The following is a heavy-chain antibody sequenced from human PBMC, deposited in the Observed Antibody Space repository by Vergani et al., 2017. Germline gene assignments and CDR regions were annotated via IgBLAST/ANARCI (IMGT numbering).Heavy chain of an antibody. V-gene: IGHV3-23*01. D-gene: IGHD2-2*01. Sequence: EVQLLESGGGLVQPGGSLRLSCAASGFTFSSYAMSWVRQAPGKGLEWVSAISGSGGSTYYADSVKGRFTISRDNAKNSLYLQMNSLRAEDTAVYYCARIWGYCSSTSCRDSVDAFDIWGQGTMVTVSS. CDR1: GFTFSSYA. CDR2: ISGSGGST. J-gene: IGHJ3*02. CDR3: ARIWGYCSSTSCRDSVDAFDI.